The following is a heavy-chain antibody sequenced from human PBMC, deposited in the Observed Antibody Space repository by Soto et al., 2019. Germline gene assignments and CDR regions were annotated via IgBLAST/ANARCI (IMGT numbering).Heavy chain of an antibody. J-gene: IGHJ3*02. D-gene: IGHD3-9*01. CDR3: ARDRDLLTGYDAFDI. V-gene: IGHV4-4*02. CDR2: IYHSGST. CDR1: GGSISSSNW. Sequence: PSETLSLTCAVSGGSISSSNWWSWVRQPPGKGLEWIGEIYHSGSTNYNPSLKSRVTISVDKSKNQFSLKLSSVTAADTAVYYCARDRDLLTGYDAFDIWGQGTMVIVSS.